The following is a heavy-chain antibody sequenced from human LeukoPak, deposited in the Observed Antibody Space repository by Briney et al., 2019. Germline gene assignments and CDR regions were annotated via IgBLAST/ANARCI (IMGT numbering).Heavy chain of an antibody. J-gene: IGHJ4*02. Sequence: GGSLRLSCAASGFTFRGYWMAWVRQAPGKGLEWVANIKPDGSEKYYVDSVKGRFTISRDNAKNSLYLQMNSLRVEDTAVYYCARSVAGFDYWGQGILVTVSS. D-gene: IGHD6-19*01. CDR1: GFTFRGYW. CDR3: ARSVAGFDY. V-gene: IGHV3-7*03. CDR2: IKPDGSEK.